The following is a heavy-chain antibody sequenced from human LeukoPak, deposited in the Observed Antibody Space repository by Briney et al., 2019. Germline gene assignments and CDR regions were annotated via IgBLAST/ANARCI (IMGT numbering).Heavy chain of an antibody. CDR1: GGSFSGYY. Sequence: SETLSLTCAVYGGSFSGYYWSWIRQPPGKGLEWIGEINHSGSTNYNPSLKSRVTISVDTSKNQFSLKLSPVTAADTAVYYCARRVTSNWFDPWGQGTLVTVSS. J-gene: IGHJ5*02. D-gene: IGHD2-21*02. CDR2: INHSGST. V-gene: IGHV4-34*01. CDR3: ARRVTSNWFDP.